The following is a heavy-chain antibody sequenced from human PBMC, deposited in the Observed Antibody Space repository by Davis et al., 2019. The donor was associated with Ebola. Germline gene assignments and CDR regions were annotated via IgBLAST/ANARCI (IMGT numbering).Heavy chain of an antibody. CDR2: ISSGNDYI. CDR3: ANSPRRYGGYDFDC. J-gene: IGHJ4*02. D-gene: IGHD5-12*01. Sequence: GESLKLSFYSSGFPFSLSLLTLVRQAPGKGLEWVSSISSGNDYIYYADSVKGRFTISRDDAKNSLYLQMNSLRAEDTAVYYCANSPRRYGGYDFDCWGQG. CDR1: GFPFSLSL. V-gene: IGHV3-21*01.